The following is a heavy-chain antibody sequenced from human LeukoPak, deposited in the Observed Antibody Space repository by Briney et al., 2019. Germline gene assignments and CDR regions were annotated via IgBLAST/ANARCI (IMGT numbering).Heavy chain of an antibody. CDR1: GFTFSSYA. CDR3: AKARSDVLDAFDI. Sequence: GGSLRLSCAASGFTFSSYAMHWVRQAPGKGLEWVAVISYDGSNKYYADSVKGRFTISRDNSKNTLYLQMNSLRAEDTAVYYCAKARSDVLDAFDIWGQGTMVTVSS. D-gene: IGHD3-9*01. V-gene: IGHV3-30-3*01. J-gene: IGHJ3*02. CDR2: ISYDGSNK.